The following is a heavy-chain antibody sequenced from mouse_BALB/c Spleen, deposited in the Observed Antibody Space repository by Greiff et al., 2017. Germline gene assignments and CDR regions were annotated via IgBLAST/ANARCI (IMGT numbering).Heavy chain of an antibody. CDR2: ISSGGST. Sequence: EVQLVESGGGLVKPGGSLKLSCAASGFTFSSYAMSWVRQTPEKRLEWVASISSGGSTYYPDSVKGRFTISRDNARNILYLQMSSLRSEDTAMYYCARRDRSFAYWGQGTLVTVSA. D-gene: IGHD2-14*01. CDR3: ARRDRSFAY. J-gene: IGHJ3*01. CDR1: GFTFSSYA. V-gene: IGHV5-6-5*01.